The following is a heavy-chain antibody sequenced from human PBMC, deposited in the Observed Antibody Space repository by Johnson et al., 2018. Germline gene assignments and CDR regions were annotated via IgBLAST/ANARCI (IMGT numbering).Heavy chain of an antibody. CDR3: AGDVGYGDL. D-gene: IGHD5-18*01. Sequence: QVQLQESGPGLVKPSETLSLTCTVSGGSISSYYWSWIRQPPGKGLEWIGYIYYSGSTNYNPSLKSRVTISVDTSKNQFSLKLSSVTAADTAVYYCAGDVGYGDLWGRGTLVTVSS. CDR1: GGSISSYY. CDR2: IYYSGST. V-gene: IGHV4-59*01. J-gene: IGHJ2*01.